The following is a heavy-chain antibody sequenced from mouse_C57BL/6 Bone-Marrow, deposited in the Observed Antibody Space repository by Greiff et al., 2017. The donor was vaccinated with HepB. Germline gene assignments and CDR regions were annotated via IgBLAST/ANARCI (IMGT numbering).Heavy chain of an antibody. J-gene: IGHJ3*01. D-gene: IGHD2-1*01. V-gene: IGHV1-4*01. CDR2: INPSSGYT. Sequence: VQLVESGAELARPGASVKMSCKASGYTFTSYTMHWVKQRPGQGLEWIGYINPSSGYTKYNQKFKDKATLTADKSSSTAYMQLSSLTSEDSAVYYCARCNIYYGLAYWGQGTLVTVSA. CDR3: ARCNIYYGLAY. CDR1: GYTFTSYT.